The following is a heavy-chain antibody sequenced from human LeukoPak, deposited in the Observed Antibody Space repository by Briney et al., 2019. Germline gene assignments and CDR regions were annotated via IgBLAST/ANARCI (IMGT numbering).Heavy chain of an antibody. CDR3: ARDELRSWVDDDPFYFVYYMDV. D-gene: IGHD1-26*01. CDR1: GYTFTGYY. CDR2: INPSGGST. V-gene: IGHV1-46*01. J-gene: IGHJ6*03. Sequence: ASVKVSCKASGYTFTGYYMHWVRQAPGQGLEWMGIINPSGGSTSYAQKFQGRVTMTRDTSTSTVYMELSSLRSEDTAVYYCARDELRSWVDDDPFYFVYYMDVWGKGTTVTVSS.